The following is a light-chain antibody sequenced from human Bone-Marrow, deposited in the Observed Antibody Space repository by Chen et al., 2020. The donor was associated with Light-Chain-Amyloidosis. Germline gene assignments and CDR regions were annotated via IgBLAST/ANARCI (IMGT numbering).Light chain of an antibody. CDR3: QQYAASPYT. CDR1: QSVSYSY. J-gene: IGKJ2*01. CDR2: GVS. Sequence: EIVLTQSPGTLSLSPGERATLSCRASQSVSYSYLAWYQQKPGQAPRLLIYGVSSRATGIPDRFSASGSVSGTDFTLTISRLEPEDFAVYYCQQYAASPYTFGQGTKLEIK. V-gene: IGKV3-20*01.